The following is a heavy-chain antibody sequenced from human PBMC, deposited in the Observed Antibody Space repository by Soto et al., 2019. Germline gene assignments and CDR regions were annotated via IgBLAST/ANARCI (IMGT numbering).Heavy chain of an antibody. J-gene: IGHJ6*02. V-gene: IGHV1-69*14. Sequence: QVQLVQSGAEVKKPGSSVKVSCKASGGTFSSYAISWVRQAPGQGLEWMGGIIPIFGTANYAQKFQGRVTITGAKSTRKAYMGLGSLGSKERAGYYGGGGDYVFWGGPGGGMDVWGQGTRSPSP. D-gene: IGHD3-3*01. CDR1: GGTFSSYA. CDR2: IIPIFGTA. CDR3: GGGDYVFWGGPGGGMDV.